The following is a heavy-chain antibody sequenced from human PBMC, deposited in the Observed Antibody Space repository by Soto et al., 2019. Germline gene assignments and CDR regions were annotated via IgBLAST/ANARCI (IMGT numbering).Heavy chain of an antibody. V-gene: IGHV3-23*01. CDR2: ISGSGGST. J-gene: IGHJ5*02. CDR3: AKDLLGTGDSRLGGWFDP. CDR1: GFTFSSYA. D-gene: IGHD4-17*01. Sequence: EVQLLESGGGLVQPGGSLRLSCAASGFTFSSYAMSWVRQAPGKGLEWVSAISGSGGSTYYADSVKGRFTISRDNSKNTLYLQMNSLRAEDTAVYYCAKDLLGTGDSRLGGWFDPWGQGTLVTVSS.